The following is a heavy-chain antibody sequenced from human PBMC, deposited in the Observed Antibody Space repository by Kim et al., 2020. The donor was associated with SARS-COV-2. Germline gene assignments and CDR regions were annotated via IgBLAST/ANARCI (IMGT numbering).Heavy chain of an antibody. Sequence: SVKVSCKASGGTFSSYAISWVRQAPGQGLEWMGGIIPIFGTANYAQKFQGRVTITADESTSTAYMELSSLRSEDTAVYYCAILVSIRWWFDPWGQGTLVTVSS. V-gene: IGHV1-69*13. CDR1: GGTFSSYA. J-gene: IGHJ5*02. D-gene: IGHD3-3*02. CDR3: AILVSIRWWFDP. CDR2: IIPIFGTA.